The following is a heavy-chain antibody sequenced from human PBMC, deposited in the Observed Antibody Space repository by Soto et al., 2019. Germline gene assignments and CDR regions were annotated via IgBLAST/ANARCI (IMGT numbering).Heavy chain of an antibody. CDR3: ASYYCCVTRCPGVDV. CDR2: IYYSGST. V-gene: IGHV4-30-4*01. J-gene: IGHJ6*02. D-gene: IGHD2-2*01. CDR1: GGSISSGNYY. Sequence: QVQLQESGPGLVKPSQTLSLICTVSGGSISSGNYYWTWIRQPPGKGLEWIGYIYYSGSTYYNPSLKSRVTISVDTSKNQFSLKLSSVTAADTAVYYCASYYCCVTRCPGVDVWGQGTTVTVSS.